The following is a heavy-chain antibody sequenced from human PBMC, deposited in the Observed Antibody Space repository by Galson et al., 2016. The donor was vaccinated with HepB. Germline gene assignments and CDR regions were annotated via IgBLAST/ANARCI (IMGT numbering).Heavy chain of an antibody. V-gene: IGHV4-4*02. D-gene: IGHD1-26*01. CDR3: TRVPNSGSYPYPYSYGMDV. Sequence: SETLSLTCAVSDASISSSNWWTWVRQPPGKGLEWIGEIYRNGNTNLNPSLKSRVTISPDKSKNHFSLNLSSVTAADTAVYYCTRVPNSGSYPYPYSYGMDVWGQGTTVTVSS. CDR2: IYRNGNT. CDR1: DASISSSNW. J-gene: IGHJ6*02.